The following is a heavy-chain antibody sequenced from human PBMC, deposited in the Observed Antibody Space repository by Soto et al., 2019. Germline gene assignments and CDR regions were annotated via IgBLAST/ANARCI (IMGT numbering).Heavy chain of an antibody. D-gene: IGHD3-22*01. Sequence: GGSLRLSCAASGFTFSSYGMHWVRQAPGKGLEWVAVIWYDGSNKYYADSVKGRFTISRDNSKNTLYLQMNSLRAEDTAVYYCARDRGTYYYDSSGLGYWGQGTLVTVSS. J-gene: IGHJ4*02. CDR2: IWYDGSNK. CDR3: ARDRGTYYYDSSGLGY. CDR1: GFTFSSYG. V-gene: IGHV3-33*01.